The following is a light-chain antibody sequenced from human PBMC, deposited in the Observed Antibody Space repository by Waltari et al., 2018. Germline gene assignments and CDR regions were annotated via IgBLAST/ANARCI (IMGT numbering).Light chain of an antibody. J-gene: IGLJ1*01. CDR3: SSYAGSYNFV. CDR2: ERS. CDR1: SSDVGGYNY. V-gene: IGLV2-8*01. Sequence: QSALTQPPSASGSPGQPVTLSCTGTSSDVGGYNYVSWYQQHPAKAPKLMIYERSTRRTGGLDRFSRSKAGNTASLTVSVLQAEDEADYDCSSYAGSYNFVFGTGTKVTVL.